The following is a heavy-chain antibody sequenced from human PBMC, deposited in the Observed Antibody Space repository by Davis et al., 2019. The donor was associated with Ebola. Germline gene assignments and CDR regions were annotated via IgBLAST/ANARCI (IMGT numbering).Heavy chain of an antibody. V-gene: IGHV1-46*03. CDR2: INSNDGRT. CDR3: TTPGGKDSGYDVLDI. Sequence: ASVKVSCKASGYTFTNYYMHWVRQAPGQGLEWMGMINSNDGRTIYAQKFQGRVTVTRDKSTTTVYMDLSILRSEDTALYYCTTPGGKDSGYDVLDIWGQGTMVTVSS. CDR1: GYTFTNYY. J-gene: IGHJ3*02. D-gene: IGHD5-12*01.